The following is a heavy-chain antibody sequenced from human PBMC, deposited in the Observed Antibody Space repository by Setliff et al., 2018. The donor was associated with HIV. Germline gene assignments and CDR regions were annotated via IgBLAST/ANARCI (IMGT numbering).Heavy chain of an antibody. CDR1: GFTFSSYA. V-gene: IGHV3-23*01. CDR3: ARSEGIAVAHDPKNYYYYGLDV. Sequence: LRLSCGASGFTFSSYAMSWVRQAPGKGLEWVSAITYSGGSTYYADSVKGRFTISRDNSKNTLYLQMNSLRAEDTAVYYCARSEGIAVAHDPKNYYYYGLDVWGQGTTVTVSS. J-gene: IGHJ6*02. D-gene: IGHD6-19*01. CDR2: ITYSGGST.